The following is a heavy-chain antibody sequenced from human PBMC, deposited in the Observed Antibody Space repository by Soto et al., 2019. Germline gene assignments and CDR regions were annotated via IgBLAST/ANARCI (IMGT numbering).Heavy chain of an antibody. CDR2: ISSSSSYT. Sequence: GGSLRLSCAASGFTFSDYYMSWIRQAPGKGLEWVSYISSSSSYTNYADSVKGRFTISRDNAKNSLYLQMNSLRAEDTAVYYCASQTHSSYYYGMDVWGQGTTVTVSS. CDR1: GFTFSDYY. CDR3: ASQTHSSYYYGMDV. V-gene: IGHV3-11*03. D-gene: IGHD6-13*01. J-gene: IGHJ6*02.